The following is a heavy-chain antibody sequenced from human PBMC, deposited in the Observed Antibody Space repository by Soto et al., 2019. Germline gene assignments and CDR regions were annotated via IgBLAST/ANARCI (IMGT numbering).Heavy chain of an antibody. CDR1: GGTFSSYA. CDR2: IIPIFGTA. V-gene: IGHV1-69*06. D-gene: IGHD5-12*01. J-gene: IGHJ4*02. CDR3: AKARGDGYPSGFDY. Sequence: QVQLVQSGAAVKKPGSSVKVSCKASGGTFSSYAISWVRQAPGQGLEWMGGIIPIFGTANYAQKFQGRVTITLDKAASTAYMELRSLRSEDTAVDYCAKARGDGYPSGFDYWCQEPLVCVSS.